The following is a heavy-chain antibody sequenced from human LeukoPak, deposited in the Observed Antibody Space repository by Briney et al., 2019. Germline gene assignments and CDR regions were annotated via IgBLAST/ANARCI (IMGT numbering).Heavy chain of an antibody. J-gene: IGHJ4*02. Sequence: SETLSLTCTVSGGSISSSSYYWGWIRQPPGKGLEWIGSIYYSGGTYYNPSLKSRVTISVDTSKNQFSLKLSSVTAADTAVYYCARRSAVAGIDYFDYWGQGTLVTVSS. CDR3: ARRSAVAGIDYFDY. D-gene: IGHD6-19*01. CDR1: GGSISSSSYY. V-gene: IGHV4-39*01. CDR2: IYYSGGT.